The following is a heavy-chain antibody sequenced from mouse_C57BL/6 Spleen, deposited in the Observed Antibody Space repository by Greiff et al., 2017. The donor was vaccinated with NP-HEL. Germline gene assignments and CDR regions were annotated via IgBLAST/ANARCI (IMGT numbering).Heavy chain of an antibody. J-gene: IGHJ3*01. CDR3: ASRDGYSAWFAY. CDR2: IDPSDSYT. Sequence: QVQLQQPGAELVRPGTSVKLSCKASGYTFTSYWMHWVKQRPGQGLEWIGVIDPSDSYTNYNQKFKGKATLTVDTSSSTAYMQLSSLTSEDSAVYYCASRDGYSAWFAYWGQGTLVTVSA. V-gene: IGHV1-59*01. CDR1: GYTFTSYW. D-gene: IGHD2-3*01.